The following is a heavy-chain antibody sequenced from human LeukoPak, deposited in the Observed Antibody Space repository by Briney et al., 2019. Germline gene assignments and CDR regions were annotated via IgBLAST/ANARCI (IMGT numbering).Heavy chain of an antibody. CDR2: TNPNSGGT. J-gene: IGHJ4*02. D-gene: IGHD3-10*02. CDR3: AAEPLATFGFDY. Sequence: ASVKVSCKASGYTFTGCYMHWVRQAPGQGLEWMGWTNPNSGGTNYAQKFQGRVTMTRDTSISTAYMELSRLRSDDTAVYYCAAEPLATFGFDYWGQGTLVTVSS. CDR1: GYTFTGCY. V-gene: IGHV1-2*02.